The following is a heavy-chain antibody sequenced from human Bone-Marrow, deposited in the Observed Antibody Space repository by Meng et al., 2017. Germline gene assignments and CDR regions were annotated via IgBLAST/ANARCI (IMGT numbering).Heavy chain of an antibody. Sequence: GGSLRLSCAASGFTFSSYAMSWVRQAPGKGLEWVSAISGSGGSTYYADSVKGRFTISRDNSKNTPYLQMNSLRAEDTAVYYCAKASCSGGSCYSRSAFDIWGQGTMVTVSS. V-gene: IGHV3-23*01. CDR2: ISGSGGST. D-gene: IGHD2-15*01. CDR3: AKASCSGGSCYSRSAFDI. J-gene: IGHJ3*02. CDR1: GFTFSSYA.